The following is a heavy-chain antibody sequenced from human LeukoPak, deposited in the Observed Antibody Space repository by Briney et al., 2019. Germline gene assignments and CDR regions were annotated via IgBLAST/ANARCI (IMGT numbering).Heavy chain of an antibody. CDR3: ARVLVSAATSRYYYYGMDV. CDR2: IWYDGSNK. D-gene: IGHD2-2*01. J-gene: IGHJ6*02. CDR1: GFTFSSYG. V-gene: IGHV3-33*01. Sequence: PGESLKISCAASGFTFSSYGMHWVRQAPGKGLEWVAVIWYDGSNKCYSDSVKGRFTISRDNSKNTLYLQMNSLRAEDTAVYYCARVLVSAATSRYYYYGMDVWGQGTTVTVSS.